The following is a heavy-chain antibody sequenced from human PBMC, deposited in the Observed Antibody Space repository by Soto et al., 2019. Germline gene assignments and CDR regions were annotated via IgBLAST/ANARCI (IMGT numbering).Heavy chain of an antibody. J-gene: IGHJ4*02. CDR1: GYSFTSYG. D-gene: IGHD3-22*01. Sequence: ASVKVSCKASGYSFTSYGISWVRQAPGQGPEWMGWISGHNGNTNHPQSLQGRVTMTTDTSRNTAYMELRGLRSDDTAVYYCARHRFNYYDDTVYYYFDYWGQGTLVTVSS. CDR2: ISGHNGNT. CDR3: ARHRFNYYDDTVYYYFDY. V-gene: IGHV1-18*04.